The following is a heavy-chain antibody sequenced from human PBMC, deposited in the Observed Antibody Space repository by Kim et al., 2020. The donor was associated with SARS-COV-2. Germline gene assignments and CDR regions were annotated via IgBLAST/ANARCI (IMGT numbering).Heavy chain of an antibody. CDR1: GFTFSSYS. Sequence: GGSLRLSCAASGFTFSSYSMNWVRQAPGKGLEWVSYISSSSSTIYYADSVKGRFTISRDNAKNSLYLQMNSLRDEDTAVYYCARDSSKYSSSWYVDDYWGQGTLVTVSS. V-gene: IGHV3-48*02. J-gene: IGHJ4*02. CDR3: ARDSSKYSSSWYVDDY. CDR2: ISSSSSTI. D-gene: IGHD6-13*01.